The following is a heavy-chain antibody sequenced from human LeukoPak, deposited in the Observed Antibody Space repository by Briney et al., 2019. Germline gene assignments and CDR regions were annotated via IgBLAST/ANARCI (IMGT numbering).Heavy chain of an antibody. V-gene: IGHV5-51*01. Sequence: GESLKISCKGSGYSFKNYWIAWVRQMPGKGLEWMGIIYPGDSKTIYNPSFQGQVTISADKSISTAYLQWSSLKASDTAMYYCARLDDWGIAAAGYWGQGTLVTVSS. J-gene: IGHJ4*02. CDR3: ARLDDWGIAAAGY. CDR1: GYSFKNYW. CDR2: IYPGDSKT. D-gene: IGHD6-13*01.